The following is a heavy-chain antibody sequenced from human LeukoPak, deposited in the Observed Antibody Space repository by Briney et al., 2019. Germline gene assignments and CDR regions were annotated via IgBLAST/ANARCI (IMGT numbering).Heavy chain of an antibody. V-gene: IGHV1-46*01. J-gene: IGHJ4*02. D-gene: IGHD6-19*01. Sequence: ASVKVSCKASGYIFTSYNMYWVRQAPGQGLEWMGIINSSGGSTNYAQKFQGRVTMTRDTSTSTVYMELSSLRSEDTAVYYCARFAVHRRLTVAGQFGLDYWGQGTLVTVSS. CDR2: INSSGGST. CDR1: GYIFTSYN. CDR3: ARFAVHRRLTVAGQFGLDY.